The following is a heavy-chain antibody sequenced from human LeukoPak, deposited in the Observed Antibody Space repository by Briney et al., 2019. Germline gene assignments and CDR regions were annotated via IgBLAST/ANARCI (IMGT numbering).Heavy chain of an antibody. D-gene: IGHD3-16*01. V-gene: IGHV1-2*02. CDR1: GSTFSDYH. CDR3: ARGEYSNGYPYRLDS. CDR2: INPKSGDA. J-gene: IGHJ4*02. Sequence: ASVKVSCKASGSTFSDYHINWVRQASGQGPEWMGWINPKSGDAKYGQAFQGRVTMTRDTSIGTAYMELNRLRFDDTAMYYCARGEYSNGYPYRLDSWGQGTLVTVSS.